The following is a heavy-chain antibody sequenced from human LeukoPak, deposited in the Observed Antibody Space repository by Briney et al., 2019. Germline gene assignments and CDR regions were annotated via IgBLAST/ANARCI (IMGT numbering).Heavy chain of an antibody. CDR2: INSDGSST. V-gene: IGHV3-74*01. CDR3: AKDHSGGYFYFDY. J-gene: IGHJ4*02. Sequence: GGSLRLSCAASGFTFSNYWMHWVRQAPGKGLVWVSRINSDGSSTSYADSVKGRFTISRDNSKNTLYLQMNSLRAEDTAVYYCAKDHSGGYFYFDYWGEGILVTVSS. CDR1: GFTFSNYW. D-gene: IGHD3-22*01.